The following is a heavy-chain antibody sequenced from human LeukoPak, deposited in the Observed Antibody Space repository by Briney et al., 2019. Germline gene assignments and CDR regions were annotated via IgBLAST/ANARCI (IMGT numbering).Heavy chain of an antibody. V-gene: IGHV3-23*01. D-gene: IGHD2-2*01. Sequence: GGSLSFSGPAPGFTIGSYAMTWFRQAPGKGLDWASAIGGSGGRTYYADSVKGRFTISRDNSKNTLYLQMNSLRAEDTAVYYCAKDRCSSTSCYYLDYWGQGTLVTVSS. CDR1: GFTIGSYA. CDR2: IGGSGGRT. CDR3: AKDRCSSTSCYYLDY. J-gene: IGHJ4*02.